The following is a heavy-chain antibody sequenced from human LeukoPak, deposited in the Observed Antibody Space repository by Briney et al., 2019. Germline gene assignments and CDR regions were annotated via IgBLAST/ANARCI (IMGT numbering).Heavy chain of an antibody. CDR2: ISGSGGST. D-gene: IGHD6-13*01. CDR1: GFTFSTYA. V-gene: IGHV3-23*01. CDR3: AKASWAAAGLLQTFDY. Sequence: PGGSLRLSCAASGFTFSTYAMSWVRQAPGKGLEWVSAISGSGGSTYYADSVKGRFTISRDNSKNTLYLQMNSLRAEDSAVYYCAKASWAAAGLLQTFDYWGQGTLVTVSS. J-gene: IGHJ4*02.